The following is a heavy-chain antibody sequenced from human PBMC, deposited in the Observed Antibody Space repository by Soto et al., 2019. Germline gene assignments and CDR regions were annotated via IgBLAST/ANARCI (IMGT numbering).Heavy chain of an antibody. CDR1: GFTFNSYA. J-gene: IGHJ6*02. CDR3: TKDINMGGVDV. Sequence: GGSLRLSCAASGFTFNSYAMTWVRQAPGKGLEWVSGIFWDGNRMDYADSVKGRFFISRDNAKNSLYLQMTSLREDDTALYYCTKDINMGGVDVWGQGTTVTVSS. V-gene: IGHV3-9*01. D-gene: IGHD3-10*01. CDR2: IFWDGNRM.